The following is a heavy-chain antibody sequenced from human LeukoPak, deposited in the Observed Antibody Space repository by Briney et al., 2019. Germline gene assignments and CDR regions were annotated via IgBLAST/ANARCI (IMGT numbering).Heavy chain of an antibody. CDR1: GFTFSSYS. CDR3: AREEKYYYDSSGYLSLPSYYFDY. V-gene: IGHV3-21*01. D-gene: IGHD3-22*01. CDR2: ISSSSYI. J-gene: IGHJ4*02. Sequence: PGGSLRLSCAASGFTFSSYSMNWVRQAPGKGLEWVSSISSSSYIYYADSVKGRFTISRDNAKNSLYLQMNSLRAEDTAVYYCAREEKYYYDSSGYLSLPSYYFDYWGQGTLVTVSS.